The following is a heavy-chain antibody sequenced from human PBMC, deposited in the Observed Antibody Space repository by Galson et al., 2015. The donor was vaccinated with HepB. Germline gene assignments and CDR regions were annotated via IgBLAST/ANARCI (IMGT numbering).Heavy chain of an antibody. CDR1: GGTFSSYA. Sequence: SVKVSCKASGGTFSSYAISWVRQAPGQGLEWMGGIIPIFGTANYAQKFQGRVTITAGESTSTAYMELSSLRSEDTAVYYCASSVGATHYFDYWGQGTLVTVSS. D-gene: IGHD1-26*01. CDR3: ASSVGATHYFDY. J-gene: IGHJ4*02. CDR2: IIPIFGTA. V-gene: IGHV1-69*13.